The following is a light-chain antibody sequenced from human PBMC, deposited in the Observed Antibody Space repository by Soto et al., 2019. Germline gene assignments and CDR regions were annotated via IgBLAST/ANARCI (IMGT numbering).Light chain of an antibody. CDR3: RQYGSSPYT. J-gene: IGKJ2*01. V-gene: IGKV3-20*01. CDR1: QSVSSSY. Sequence: EIVLTQSPGTLSLSPGERATLSCRASQSVSSSYLAWYQQKPGQAPRLLIYGASSRATGIPDRFSGSGSGTGFTLTISRLEPEDFAVYYCRQYGSSPYTFGQGTKLEIK. CDR2: GAS.